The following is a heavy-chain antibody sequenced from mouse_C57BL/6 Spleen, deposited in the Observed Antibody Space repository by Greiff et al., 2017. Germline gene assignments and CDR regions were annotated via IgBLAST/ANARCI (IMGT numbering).Heavy chain of an antibody. J-gene: IGHJ3*01. V-gene: IGHV3-6*01. CDR1: GYSITSGYY. CDR3: AAYFFAY. CDR2: ISYDGSN. Sequence: VQLTASGPGLVKPSQSLSLTCPVTGYSITSGYYWNWIRQFPGNKLKWMGYISYDGSNNYNPSLKNRISITRDTSKNQFFLKLNSVTTEDTATCYCAAYFFAYWGQGTLVTVSA. D-gene: IGHD2-10*01.